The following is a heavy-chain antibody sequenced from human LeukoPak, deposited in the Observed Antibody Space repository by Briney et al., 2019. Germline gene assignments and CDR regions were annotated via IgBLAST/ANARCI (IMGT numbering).Heavy chain of an antibody. CDR2: INHSGST. CDR3: ARVDCSGGSCYTFFDY. CDR1: GGSFSGYY. V-gene: IGHV4-34*01. D-gene: IGHD2-15*01. J-gene: IGHJ4*02. Sequence: SETLSLTCAVYGGSFSGYYWSWIRQPPGKGLEWIGEINHSGSTNYNPSLKSRVTISVDTSKNQFSLKLSSVTAADTAAYYCARVDCSGGSCYTFFDYWGQGTLVTVSS.